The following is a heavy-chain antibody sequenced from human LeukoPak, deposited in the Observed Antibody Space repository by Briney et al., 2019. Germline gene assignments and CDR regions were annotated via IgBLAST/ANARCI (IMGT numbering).Heavy chain of an antibody. CDR1: GFTFSSYS. D-gene: IGHD3-22*01. CDR3: ARDRNPLRTYYYDSSGYYV. Sequence: GGSLTLSCAASGFTFSSYSMNWVRQVPGKGLEWVSYISTSSSATYYADSVKGRFAISRDDAKNSLYLHMNSLRAEDTAVYYCARDRNPLRTYYYDSSGYYVWGQGTLATVSS. CDR2: ISTSSSAT. J-gene: IGHJ4*02. V-gene: IGHV3-48*01.